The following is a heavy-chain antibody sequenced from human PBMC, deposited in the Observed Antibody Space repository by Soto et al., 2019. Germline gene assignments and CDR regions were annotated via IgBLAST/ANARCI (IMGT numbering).Heavy chain of an antibody. CDR3: AKRVVPGAEDYYYFAMDV. CDR2: ISDSDGTT. D-gene: IGHD2-2*01. CDR1: GFTFSSYS. Sequence: SGGSLRLSCEASGFTFSSYSMSWVRQAPGKGLEWVSTISDSDGTTDFADSVKGRFTVARDNSRSTLYLQMNSLRAEDTAVYYCAKRVVPGAEDYYYFAMDVWGQGTKVTVSS. J-gene: IGHJ6*02. V-gene: IGHV3-23*01.